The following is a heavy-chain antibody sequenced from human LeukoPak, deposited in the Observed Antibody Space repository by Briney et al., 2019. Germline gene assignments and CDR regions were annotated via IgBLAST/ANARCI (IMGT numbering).Heavy chain of an antibody. V-gene: IGHV3-23*01. CDR3: TRDTTGVRGVIRFDY. J-gene: IGHJ4*02. CDR2: ISGSGGST. D-gene: IGHD3-10*01. CDR1: GFTFSSYA. Sequence: GGSLRLSCAASGFTFSSYAMSWVRQAPGKGLEWVSAISGSGGSTYYADSVKGRFTISRDNAKNSLYLQMNSLRDEDTAVYYCTRDTTGVRGVIRFDYWGQGALVTVSS.